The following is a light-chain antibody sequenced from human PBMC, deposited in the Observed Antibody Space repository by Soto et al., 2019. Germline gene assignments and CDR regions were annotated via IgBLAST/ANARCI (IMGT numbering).Light chain of an antibody. Sequence: DIQMRQSPSTLSASVGDRVTITCRASQSIRTLLAWFQQKPGKAPKLLISDASSLESGVPSRFSGRGSRTEFPLTISRLQPDDFPTHYCQQYNRDLWTFGQGTKIEI. V-gene: IGKV1-5*01. J-gene: IGKJ1*01. CDR3: QQYNRDLWT. CDR2: DAS. CDR1: QSIRTL.